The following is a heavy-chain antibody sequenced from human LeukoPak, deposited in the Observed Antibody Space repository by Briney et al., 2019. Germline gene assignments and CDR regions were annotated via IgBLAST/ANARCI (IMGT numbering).Heavy chain of an antibody. V-gene: IGHV4-61*01. CDR1: GGSISSGSYY. CDR2: IYYSGST. CDR3: AREYYYDSSGYYFFDY. Sequence: PSETLSLTCTVSGGSISSGSYYWSWIRQPPGKGLEWIGYIYYSGSTNYNPSLKSRVTISVDTSKNQFSLKLSSVTAADTAVYYCAREYYYDSSGYYFFDYWGQGTLVTVSS. J-gene: IGHJ4*02. D-gene: IGHD3-22*01.